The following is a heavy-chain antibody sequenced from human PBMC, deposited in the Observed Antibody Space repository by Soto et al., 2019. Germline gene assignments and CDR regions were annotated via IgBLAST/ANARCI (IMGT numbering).Heavy chain of an antibody. J-gene: IGHJ5*02. CDR2: IYYSGST. CDR3: ARESSDWNYSGWFDP. Sequence: SETLSLTCTVSGGSISSYYWSWIRQPPGKGLEWIGYIYYSGSTNYNPSLKSRVTISVDTSKNQFSLKLSSVTAADTAVHYCARESSDWNYSGWFDPWGQGTLVTVSS. CDR1: GGSISSYY. V-gene: IGHV4-59*01. D-gene: IGHD1-7*01.